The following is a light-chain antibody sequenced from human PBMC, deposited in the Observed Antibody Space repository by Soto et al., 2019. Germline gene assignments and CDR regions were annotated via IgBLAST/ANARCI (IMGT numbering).Light chain of an antibody. CDR3: SSYTSSSTYV. J-gene: IGLJ1*01. Sequence: QSALTQPASVSGSXXXSXXXSCTGTSSDVGGYNYVSWYQQHPGKAPKLMIYEVSNRPSGVSNRFSGSKSGNTASLTISGLQAEDEADYYCSSYTSSSTYVFGTGTKLTVL. CDR1: SSDVGGYNY. V-gene: IGLV2-14*01. CDR2: EVS.